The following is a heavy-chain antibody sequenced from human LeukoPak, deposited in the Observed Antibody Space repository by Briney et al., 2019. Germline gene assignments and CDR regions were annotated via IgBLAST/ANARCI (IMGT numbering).Heavy chain of an antibody. CDR1: GFTFSSYG. CDR3: AKDWGIAVARGYFDY. CDR2: ISYDGSNK. V-gene: IGHV3-30*18. D-gene: IGHD6-19*01. Sequence: PGRSLRLSCAASGFTFSSYGMHWVRQAPGKGLEWVAVISYDGSNKYYADSVKGRFTISRDNSKNTLYLQMNSLRAEDTAVYYSAKDWGIAVARGYFDYWGQGTLVTVSS. J-gene: IGHJ4*02.